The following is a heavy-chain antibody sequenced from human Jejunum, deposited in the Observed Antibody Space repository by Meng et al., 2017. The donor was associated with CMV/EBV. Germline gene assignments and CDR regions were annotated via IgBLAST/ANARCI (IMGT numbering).Heavy chain of an antibody. CDR1: FT. CDR3: VSVFNYAFWNGYSDYYFDY. D-gene: IGHD3-3*01. V-gene: IGHV3-21*01. CDR2: VSSSSRSK. J-gene: IGHJ4*02. Sequence: FTMTAVRQAPGKGLEWVSSVSSSSRSKYYADSVKGRFTISRDNAKNSVSLHLNSLFPEDTAVYYCVSVFNYAFWNGYSDYYFDYWGQGTLVTVSS.